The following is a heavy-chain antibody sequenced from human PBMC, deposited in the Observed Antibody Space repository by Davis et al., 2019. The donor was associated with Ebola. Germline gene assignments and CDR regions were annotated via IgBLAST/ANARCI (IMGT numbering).Heavy chain of an antibody. D-gene: IGHD3-10*01. CDR2: VSSSSSYI. CDR1: GFTFSYYS. CDR3: ARGLWFAEGVFES. Sequence: GESLKISCAASGFTFSYYSMNWVRQAPGKGLEWVSSVSSSSSYIYYADSVKGRFTISRDSAKNSLYLQMNSLRAEDTAMYYCARGLWFAEGVFESWGQGTLVTVSS. J-gene: IGHJ4*02. V-gene: IGHV3-21*01.